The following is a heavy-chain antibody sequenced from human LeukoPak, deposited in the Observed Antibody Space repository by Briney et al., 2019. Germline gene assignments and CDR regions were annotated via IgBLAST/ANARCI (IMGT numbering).Heavy chain of an antibody. D-gene: IGHD3-22*01. V-gene: IGHV4-59*01. Sequence: SETLSLTCTVSGGSISSYYWSWIRQPPGKGLEWIGYIYYSGSTNYNPSLKSRVTISVDTSKNQFSLKLSSVTAADTAVYYCAGDTLSVGSGYYYYYYYGMDVWGQGTTVTVSS. CDR1: GGSISSYY. J-gene: IGHJ6*02. CDR2: IYYSGST. CDR3: AGDTLSVGSGYYYYYYYGMDV.